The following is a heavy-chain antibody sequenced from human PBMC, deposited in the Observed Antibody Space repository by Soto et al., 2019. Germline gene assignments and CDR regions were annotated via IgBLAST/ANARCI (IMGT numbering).Heavy chain of an antibody. V-gene: IGHV4-59*08. J-gene: IGHJ5*02. CDR2: ISYTGNS. D-gene: IGHD3-3*01. CDR1: GGSIRAGH. CDR3: ARHFWNNSSASLDP. Sequence: SETLSLTCTVSGGSIRAGHWSWVRQLPGKGLEWIGYISYTGNSNSNPSLKSRVTISLDTSKNQFSLKINSVTAADTAMYYCARHFWNNSSASLDPWSQGTLVTLSS.